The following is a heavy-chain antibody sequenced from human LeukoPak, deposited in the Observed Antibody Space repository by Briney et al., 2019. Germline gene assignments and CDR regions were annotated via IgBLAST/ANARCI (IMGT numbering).Heavy chain of an antibody. J-gene: IGHJ6*04. D-gene: IGHD6-19*01. Sequence: PGRSLRLSCAASGFTFSSYGMHWVRQAPGKGLEWVAVISYDGSNKYYADSVKGRFTISRDNSKNTLYLQMNSLRAEDTAVYYCAKDLEVGQWLGRPYSYYGMDVWGKGTTVTVSS. CDR2: ISYDGSNK. CDR3: AKDLEVGQWLGRPYSYYGMDV. CDR1: GFTFSSYG. V-gene: IGHV3-30*18.